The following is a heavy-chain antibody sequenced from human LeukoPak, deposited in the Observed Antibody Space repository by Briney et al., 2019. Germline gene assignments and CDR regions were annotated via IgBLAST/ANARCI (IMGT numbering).Heavy chain of an antibody. D-gene: IGHD1-26*01. CDR3: ARESEYSGSYYDPDY. CDR2: IYYSGST. Sequence: SETLSLTCTVSGGSISSSSYYWGWIRQPPGKGLEWIGSIYYSGSTYYNPSLKSRVTISVDTSKNQFSLKLSSVTAADTAVYYRARESEYSGSYYDPDYWGQGTLVTVSS. V-gene: IGHV4-39*02. CDR1: GGSISSSSYY. J-gene: IGHJ4*02.